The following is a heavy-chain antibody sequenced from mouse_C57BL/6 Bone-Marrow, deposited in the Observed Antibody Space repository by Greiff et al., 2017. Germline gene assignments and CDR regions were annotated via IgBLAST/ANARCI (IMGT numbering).Heavy chain of an antibody. CDR1: GFNIKDDY. CDR2: IDPENGDT. Sequence: EVQLQQSGAELVRPGASVKLSCTASGFNIKDDYMHWVKQRPEQGLEWIGWIDPENGDTAYASKFQGKATITADTSSNPAYLQLSSRTSEDTAVYYCTKFLDYGYDDWYFDVWGTGTTVTVSS. D-gene: IGHD2-2*01. J-gene: IGHJ1*03. V-gene: IGHV14-4*01. CDR3: TKFLDYGYDDWYFDV.